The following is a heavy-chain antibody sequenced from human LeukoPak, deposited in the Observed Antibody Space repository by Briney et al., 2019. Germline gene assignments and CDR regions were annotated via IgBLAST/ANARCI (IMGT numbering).Heavy chain of an antibody. CDR2: IYYSGST. V-gene: IGHV4-59*08. Sequence: PSETLSLTCTVSGGSISSYYWSWIRQPPGKGLEWIGYIYYSGSTNYNPSLKSRVSISVDTSKNQFSLNLTSVTAADTAVCYCARHQHYYDILTGSYRDFYFDYWGQGTLVTVSS. D-gene: IGHD3-9*01. CDR1: GGSISSYY. CDR3: ARHQHYYDILTGSYRDFYFDY. J-gene: IGHJ4*02.